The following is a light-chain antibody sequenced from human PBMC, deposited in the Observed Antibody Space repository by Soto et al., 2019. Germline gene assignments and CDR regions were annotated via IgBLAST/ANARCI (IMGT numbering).Light chain of an antibody. V-gene: IGKV1-12*01. CDR2: AAS. Sequence: DIQMTQSPSSVSASVGDRVTITCRASRDIGTWLAWYQQIPGKAPKLLIFAASTLQNRVPSRFSGSGSWTDFKLTISGLQPEDFATYYCQQASFRPFTFGPGTKVDIK. J-gene: IGKJ3*01. CDR1: RDIGTW. CDR3: QQASFRPFT.